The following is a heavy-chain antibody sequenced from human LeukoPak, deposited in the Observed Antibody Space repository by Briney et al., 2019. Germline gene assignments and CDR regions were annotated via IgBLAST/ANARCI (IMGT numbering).Heavy chain of an antibody. CDR3: VLAVAGKGGDY. Sequence: SETLSLTCAVSGGSISSSNWWSWVRQPPGKGLEWIGEIYHSGSTNYNPSLKSRVTISVDKSKNQFSLKLSSVTAADTAVYYCVLAVAGKGGDYWGQGTLVTVSS. J-gene: IGHJ4*02. CDR1: GGSISSSNW. CDR2: IYHSGST. D-gene: IGHD6-19*01. V-gene: IGHV4-4*02.